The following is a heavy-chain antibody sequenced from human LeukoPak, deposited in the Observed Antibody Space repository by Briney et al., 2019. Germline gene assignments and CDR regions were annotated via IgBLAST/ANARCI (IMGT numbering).Heavy chain of an antibody. CDR3: ARTIAQYSNSWLYFYYGLDV. CDR1: GITLSNYG. Sequence: PGGSLRLSCAVSGITLSNYGMTWVRQAPGKGLEWVAGISDTGGRTNYADSVKGRFTISRDNPKNTLYLQMNSLRAEDTAVYYCARTIAQYSNSWLYFYYGLDVWGQGTTVTVS. J-gene: IGHJ6*02. D-gene: IGHD6-13*01. CDR2: ISDTGGRT. V-gene: IGHV3-23*01.